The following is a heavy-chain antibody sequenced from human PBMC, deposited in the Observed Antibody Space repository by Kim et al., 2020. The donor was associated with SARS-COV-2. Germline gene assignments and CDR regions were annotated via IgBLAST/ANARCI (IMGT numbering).Heavy chain of an antibody. Sequence: ASVKVSCKASGYTFTSYGISWVRQAPGQGLEWMGWISAYNGNTNYAQKLQGRVTMTTDTSTSTAYMELRSLKSDDTAVYYCARDLFLGPVGYYYYGMDVWGQGTTVTVSS. V-gene: IGHV1-18*01. J-gene: IGHJ6*02. CDR2: ISAYNGNT. CDR3: ARDLFLGPVGYYYYGMDV. CDR1: GYTFTSYG.